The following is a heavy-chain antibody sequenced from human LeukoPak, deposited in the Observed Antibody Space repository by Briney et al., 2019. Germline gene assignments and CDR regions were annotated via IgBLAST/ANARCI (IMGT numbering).Heavy chain of an antibody. Sequence: GASVKVSCKASGGTYSSYAISWVRQAPGQGLEWMGGIIPIFGTANYAQKFQGRVTITTDESTSTAYMELSSLRSEDTAVYYCAREGRYCSGGSCYERYFDYWGQGTLVTVSS. CDR3: AREGRYCSGGSCYERYFDY. V-gene: IGHV1-69*05. CDR2: IIPIFGTA. CDR1: GGTYSSYA. J-gene: IGHJ4*02. D-gene: IGHD2-15*01.